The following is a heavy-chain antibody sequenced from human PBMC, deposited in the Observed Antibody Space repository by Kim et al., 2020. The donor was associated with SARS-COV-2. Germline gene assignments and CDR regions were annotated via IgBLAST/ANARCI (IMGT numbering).Heavy chain of an antibody. J-gene: IGHJ5*02. V-gene: IGHV4-59*08. CDR1: GGSITSYY. Sequence: SETLSLTCTVSGGSITSYYWSWMRQPPGKGLEWIGYVYYSGSTNYNPSLKSRVTISVDTSKNQFSLKLSSVTAADTAVYYGARGVDPCGQGTLVTVSS. D-gene: IGHD1-26*01. CDR2: VYYSGST. CDR3: ARGVDP.